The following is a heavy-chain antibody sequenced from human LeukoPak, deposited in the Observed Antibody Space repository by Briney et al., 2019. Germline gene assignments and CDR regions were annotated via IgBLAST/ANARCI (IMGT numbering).Heavy chain of an antibody. D-gene: IGHD1-14*01. CDR3: ARGRIRRT. CDR2: INHSGST. Sequence: SETLSLTCAVYGGSFSGYYWSWLRQPPGKGLEWIGEINHSGSTNYNPSLKSRGTISVDTSKIQFSLTRRSVTAADAAVYDCARGRIRRTWGQGTRVTVSS. V-gene: IGHV4-34*01. CDR1: GGSFSGYY. J-gene: IGHJ4*02.